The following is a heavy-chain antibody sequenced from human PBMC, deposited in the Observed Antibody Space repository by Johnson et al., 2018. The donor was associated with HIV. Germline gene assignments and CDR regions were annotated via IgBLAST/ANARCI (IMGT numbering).Heavy chain of an antibody. V-gene: IGHV3-30*19. CDR1: GFTFSSYG. Sequence: VQLVESGGGVVQPGGSLRLSCAASGFTFSSYGMHWVRQAPGKGLEWVAVISYDASNKYYADSVKGRFTISSDDSKNTLYLQMNSLKTEDTAVYYCTTEKGDCKPTCNGVAFDLWGQGTIVTVSS. D-gene: IGHD2-8*01. J-gene: IGHJ3*01. CDR2: ISYDASNK. CDR3: TTEKGDCKPTCNGVAFDL.